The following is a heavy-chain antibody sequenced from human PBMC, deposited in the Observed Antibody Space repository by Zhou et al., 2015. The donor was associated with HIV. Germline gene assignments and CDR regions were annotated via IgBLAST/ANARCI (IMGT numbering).Heavy chain of an antibody. V-gene: IGHV1-69*06. CDR1: GGTFSTYG. D-gene: IGHD2-2*01. CDR2: IIPIVAKA. Sequence: QVQLVQSGAEVKKPGSSVRVSCKASGGTFSTYGISWVRQAPGQGLEWMGGIIPIVAKADYAQKFKGRVTITADKSTDTAYMELKSLRYDDTAVYYCARGYCDSTNCYLGVSYTYYYGMDVWGQGTAVTVSS. CDR3: ARGYCDSTNCYLGVSYTYYYGMDV. J-gene: IGHJ6*02.